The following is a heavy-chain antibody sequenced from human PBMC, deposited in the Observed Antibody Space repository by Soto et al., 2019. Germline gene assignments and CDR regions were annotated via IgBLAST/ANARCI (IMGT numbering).Heavy chain of an antibody. CDR2: IWYDGSNK. CDR1: GFTFSSYG. CDR3: ATWPYYYDSSGYQIPEGDAFDI. D-gene: IGHD3-22*01. Sequence: XESLSLSCASSGFTFSSYGMHWVRQAPGKGLEWVAVIWYDGSNKYYADSVKGRFTISRDNSKNTLYLQMNSLRAEDTAVYYCATWPYYYDSSGYQIPEGDAFDIWGQGTMVTVSS. V-gene: IGHV3-33*01. J-gene: IGHJ3*02.